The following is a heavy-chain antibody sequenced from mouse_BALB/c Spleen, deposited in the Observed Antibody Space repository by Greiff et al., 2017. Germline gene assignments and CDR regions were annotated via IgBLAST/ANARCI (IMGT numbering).Heavy chain of an antibody. V-gene: IGHV14-3*02. Sequence: EVQLQQSGAELVKPGASVKLSCTASGFNIKDTYMHWVKQRPEQGLEWIGRIDPANGNTKYDPKFQGKATITADTSSNTAYLQLSSLTSEDTAVYYCARSPYYYGRGGYFDVWGAGTTVTVSS. CDR1: GFNIKDTY. D-gene: IGHD1-1*01. CDR3: ARSPYYYGRGGYFDV. J-gene: IGHJ1*01. CDR2: IDPANGNT.